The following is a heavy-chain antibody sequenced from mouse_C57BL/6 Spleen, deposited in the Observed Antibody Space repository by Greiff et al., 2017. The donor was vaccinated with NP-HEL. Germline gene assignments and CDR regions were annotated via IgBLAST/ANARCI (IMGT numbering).Heavy chain of an antibody. Sequence: QVHLQQSGPELVKPGASVKISCKASGYAFTTSWINWVKQRPGRGLGWIGRFYPGIGVTNYNGKFKGKATLTADKSSSPAYMQLSSVTSEDSAVYFCARYVDDYGYCYAMDYWGQGTSVTVSS. J-gene: IGHJ4*01. CDR3: ARYVDDYGYCYAMDY. CDR2: FYPGIGVT. V-gene: IGHV1-82*01. D-gene: IGHD2-4*01. CDR1: GYAFTTSW.